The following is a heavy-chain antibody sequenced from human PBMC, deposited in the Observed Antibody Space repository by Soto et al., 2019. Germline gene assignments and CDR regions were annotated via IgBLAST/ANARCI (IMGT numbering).Heavy chain of an antibody. CDR3: ARQPRGNLKYFFDY. J-gene: IGHJ4*02. V-gene: IGHV4-59*01. D-gene: IGHD6-25*01. Sequence: SETLSLTCTVSGGSISSYYWSWIRQPPGKGLEWIGYIYYSGSTNYNPSLKSRVTISVDTSKNQFSLKLSSVTAADTAVYYCARQPRGNLKYFFDYWGQGTLVTVSS. CDR1: GGSISSYY. CDR2: IYYSGST.